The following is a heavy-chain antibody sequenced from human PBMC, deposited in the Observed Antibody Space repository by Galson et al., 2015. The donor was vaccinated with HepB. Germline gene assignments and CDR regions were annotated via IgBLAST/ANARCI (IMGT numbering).Heavy chain of an antibody. CDR2: ISSGSTYT. V-gene: IGHV3-11*06. CDR1: GFTFSSYA. D-gene: IGHD4-23*01. CDR3: ARDFMDLPPPAYGGNSLGPLREFDY. Sequence: SLRLSCAASGFTFSSYAMSWVRQAPGKGLEWVSYISSGSTYTNYADSVKGRFTISRDNSKNTLYLQMNSLRAEDTAVYYCARDFMDLPPPAYGGNSLGPLREFDYWGQGTLVTVSS. J-gene: IGHJ4*02.